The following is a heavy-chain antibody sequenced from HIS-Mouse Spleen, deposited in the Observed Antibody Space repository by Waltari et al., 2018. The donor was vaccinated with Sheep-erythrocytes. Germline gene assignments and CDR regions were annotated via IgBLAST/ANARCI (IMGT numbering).Heavy chain of an antibody. CDR1: GGSISSSRYY. J-gene: IGHJ2*01. V-gene: IGHV4-39*07. CDR3: ARDLSGSYYDFWSGYYPNWYFDL. CDR2: IYYSGST. D-gene: IGHD3-3*01. Sequence: QLQLQESGPGLVKPSETLSLTCTVSGGSISSSRYYWGRIRQPPGKGLGWIGSIYYSGSTYYNPSLKSRVTISVDTSKNQFSLKLSSVTAADTAVYYCARDLSGSYYDFWSGYYPNWYFDLWGRGTLVTVSS.